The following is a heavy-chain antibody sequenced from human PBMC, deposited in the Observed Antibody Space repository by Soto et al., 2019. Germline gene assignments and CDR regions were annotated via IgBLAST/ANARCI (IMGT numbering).Heavy chain of an antibody. Sequence: QVQLVESGGGVVQPGRSLRLSCAASGFTFSSYGMHWVRQAPGKGLEWVAVIWYDGSNKYYADSVKGRFTISRDNSKNTLYLQMNSLIAEDTAVYYCARVYGAYYFDYWGQGTLVTVSS. D-gene: IGHD4-17*01. CDR1: GFTFSSYG. J-gene: IGHJ4*02. CDR2: IWYDGSNK. CDR3: ARVYGAYYFDY. V-gene: IGHV3-33*01.